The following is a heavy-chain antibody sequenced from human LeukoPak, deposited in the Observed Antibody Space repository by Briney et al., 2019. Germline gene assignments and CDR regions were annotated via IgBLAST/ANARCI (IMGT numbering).Heavy chain of an antibody. J-gene: IGHJ4*02. CDR1: GDTLTELS. D-gene: IGHD3-9*01. V-gene: IGHV1-24*01. CDR2: FDPEDGET. CDR3: ATVRRWLLIFDY. Sequence: VASVKLSRKVSGDTLTELSMHWVRQAPGQGLEWMGGFDPEDGETIYAQKFQGRVTMTEDTSTDTAYMELSSLRSEDTAVYYCATVRRWLLIFDYWGQGTLVTVSS.